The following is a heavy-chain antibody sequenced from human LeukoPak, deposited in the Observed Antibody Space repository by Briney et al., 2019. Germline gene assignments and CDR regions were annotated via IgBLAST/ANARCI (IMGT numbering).Heavy chain of an antibody. CDR3: ARSSGTTPLDY. CDR2: IYYSGST. D-gene: IGHD1-1*01. V-gene: IGHV4-39*01. CDR1: GGSISSSSYY. J-gene: IGHJ4*02. Sequence: SETLSLTCTVSGGSISSSSYYWGWIRQPPGKGLEWIGSIYYSGSTYYNPSLKSRVTISVDTSKNQFSLKLSSVTAADTAVYYCARSSGTTPLDYWGQGTLVTVYS.